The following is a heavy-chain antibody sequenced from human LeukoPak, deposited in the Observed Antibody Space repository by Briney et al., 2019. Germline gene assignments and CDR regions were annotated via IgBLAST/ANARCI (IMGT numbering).Heavy chain of an antibody. CDR3: TTALSSSLFRY. D-gene: IGHD6-6*01. Sequence: GGSLRLSCAASRFTSSNAWMSWVRQAPEKVLKWDGCIKSITDGGTTDYAAHVKGRFTISRDDSKNTLYLQMNSLKTEATAVYYCTTALSSSLFRYWGQGTLVTVSS. CDR1: RFTSSNAW. V-gene: IGHV3-15*01. CDR2: IKSITDGGTT. J-gene: IGHJ1*01.